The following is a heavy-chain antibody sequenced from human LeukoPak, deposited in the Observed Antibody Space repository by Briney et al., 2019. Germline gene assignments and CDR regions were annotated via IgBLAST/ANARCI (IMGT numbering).Heavy chain of an antibody. J-gene: IGHJ5*02. CDR3: ATSAAAGSSFRFDP. CDR2: IYPGCSDT. Sequence: GESLKISCKGSGYSFTSYWIGWVRPMPGKGLEWMGIIYPGCSDTRYRPSFQGQVTISANKSISPAYLQWSSLKASDTAMYYCATSAAAGSSFRFDPWGQGTLVTVSS. CDR1: GYSFTSYW. V-gene: IGHV5-51*01. D-gene: IGHD6-13*01.